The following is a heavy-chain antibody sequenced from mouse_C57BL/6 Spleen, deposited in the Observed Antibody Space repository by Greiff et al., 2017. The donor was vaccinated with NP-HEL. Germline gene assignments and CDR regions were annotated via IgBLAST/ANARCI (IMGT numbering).Heavy chain of an antibody. CDR3: ARRGYSNLFYAMDY. V-gene: IGHV1-76*01. Sequence: VQLQQSGAELVRPGASVKLSCKASGYTFTDYYINWVKQRPGQGLAWIARIYPGSGNPYYTEKFKGKATLTAEKSSSTAYMQLSSLTSEDSAVYFCARRGYSNLFYAMDYWGQGTSVTVSS. J-gene: IGHJ4*01. CDR1: GYTFTDYY. D-gene: IGHD2-5*01. CDR2: IYPGSGNP.